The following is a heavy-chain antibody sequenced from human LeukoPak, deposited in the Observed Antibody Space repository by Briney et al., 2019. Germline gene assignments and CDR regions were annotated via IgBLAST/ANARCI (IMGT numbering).Heavy chain of an antibody. J-gene: IGHJ6*02. D-gene: IGHD6-13*01. V-gene: IGHV4-34*01. Sequence: SETLSLTCAVYGGSFSGYYWSWIRQTPGKGLEWMGEINHSGSTYYNPSLKSRVSLSVDTSKNQFSLKLSSVTAADTAVFYCARGGSTWYRSSYYYGMDVWGQGTTVTVSS. CDR2: INHSGST. CDR1: GGSFSGYY. CDR3: ARGGSTWYRSSYYYGMDV.